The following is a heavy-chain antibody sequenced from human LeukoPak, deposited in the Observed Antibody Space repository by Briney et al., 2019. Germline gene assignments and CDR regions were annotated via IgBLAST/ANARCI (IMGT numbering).Heavy chain of an antibody. D-gene: IGHD2-8*02. J-gene: IGHJ4*02. CDR1: GFTFSSYW. CDR2: INSDGSST. Sequence: QSGGSLRLSCAASGFTFSSYWMHWVRQAPGKGLVWVSRINSDGSSTSYADSVKGRFTISRDNAKNTLYLQMNSLRAEDTAVYYCARSPPVLYVDYWGQGTLVTVSS. V-gene: IGHV3-74*01. CDR3: ARSPPVLYVDY.